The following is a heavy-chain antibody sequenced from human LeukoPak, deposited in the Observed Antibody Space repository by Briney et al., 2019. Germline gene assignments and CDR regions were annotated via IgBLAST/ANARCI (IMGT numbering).Heavy chain of an antibody. CDR2: IYTSGST. J-gene: IGHJ5*02. Sequence: SQTLSLTCTVSGGSISSYYWSWIRQPPGKGLEWIGYIYTSGSTNYNPSLKSRVTISVDTSKNQFSLKLSSVTAADTAVYYCARDYYDSSGYLRWFDPWGQETLVTVSS. V-gene: IGHV4-4*09. D-gene: IGHD3-22*01. CDR1: GGSISSYY. CDR3: ARDYYDSSGYLRWFDP.